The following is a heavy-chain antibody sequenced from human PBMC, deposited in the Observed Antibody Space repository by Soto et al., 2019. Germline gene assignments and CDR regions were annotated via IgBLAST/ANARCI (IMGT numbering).Heavy chain of an antibody. CDR3: AKELDTAMDLND. Sequence: GGSLRLSCAASGFTFSSYGMHWVRQAPGKGLEWVAVISYDGSNKYYADSVKGRFTISRDNSKNTRYLQMNSLRAEDTAVYYCAKELDTAMDLNDWGQGTLVTVSS. V-gene: IGHV3-30*18. J-gene: IGHJ4*02. CDR2: ISYDGSNK. D-gene: IGHD5-18*01. CDR1: GFTFSSYG.